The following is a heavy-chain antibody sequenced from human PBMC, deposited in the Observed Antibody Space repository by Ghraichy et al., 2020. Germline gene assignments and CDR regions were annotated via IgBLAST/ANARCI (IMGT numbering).Heavy chain of an antibody. CDR1: GFTFNNYA. V-gene: IGHV3-23*01. J-gene: IGHJ4*02. D-gene: IGHD4-23*01. CDR3: AWHSRWSDFDC. Sequence: GGSLGLSCAASGFTFNNYAMSWVRQAPGKGLEWVSAISGSADTTYYANSVRGRFTISRDNSKNSVYLQMNSLRAEDTAVYYCAWHSRWSDFDCWGQGTLVTVSS. CDR2: ISGSADTT.